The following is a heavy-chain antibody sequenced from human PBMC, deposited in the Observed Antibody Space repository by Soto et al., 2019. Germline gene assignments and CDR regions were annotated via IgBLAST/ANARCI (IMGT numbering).Heavy chain of an antibody. CDR1: CYTFTSYG. D-gene: IGHD2-21*02. CDR2: IRAYNGNT. J-gene: IGHJ3*02. V-gene: IGHV1-18*01. CDR3: ARAHSGGDCYSVSGAFDI. Sequence: ASVKVSCKASCYTFTSYGISWVRQAPEQGLEWMGCIRAYNGNTNYAQKLQGRVTMTTDTSTSTAYIELRSLRSDDTAVYYCARAHSGGDCYSVSGAFDIWGQGTMVTVSS.